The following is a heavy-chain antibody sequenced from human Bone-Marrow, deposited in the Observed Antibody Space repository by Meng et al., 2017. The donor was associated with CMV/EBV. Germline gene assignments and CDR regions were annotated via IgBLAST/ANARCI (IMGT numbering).Heavy chain of an antibody. Sequence: GESLKISCAASGFTFRTYAMHWVRQTPGKGLEWVAVITYDGNTEYYADSVKGRFAISRDNSKITLFLQMSSLSAGDTAVYYCARDREYCSSSSCYAYYYYGMDVWGQGTTVTVSS. D-gene: IGHD2-2*01. V-gene: IGHV3-30*09. CDR2: ITYDGNTE. CDR3: ARDREYCSSSSCYAYYYYGMDV. J-gene: IGHJ6*02. CDR1: GFTFRTYA.